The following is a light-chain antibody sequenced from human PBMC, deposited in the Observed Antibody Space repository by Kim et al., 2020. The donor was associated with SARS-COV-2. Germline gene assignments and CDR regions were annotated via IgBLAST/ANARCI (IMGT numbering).Light chain of an antibody. CDR2: GAS. Sequence: EIVMTQSPATQSVSPGERATLSCRASQSVSSNLAWYQQKPGQAPRLLIYGASTRATGIPARFSGSGSGTEFTLTISSLQSEDFAVYYCQQYNNWLFTFGPGTKVDIK. CDR1: QSVSSN. V-gene: IGKV3-15*01. CDR3: QQYNNWLFT. J-gene: IGKJ3*01.